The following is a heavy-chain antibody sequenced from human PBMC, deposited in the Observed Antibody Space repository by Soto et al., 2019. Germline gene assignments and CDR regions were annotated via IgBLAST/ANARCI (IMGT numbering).Heavy chain of an antibody. Sequence: TLSLTCTVSRASIYTYSWTWIRQPAGKGLQWIGHIYSSGSANYSPSLKSRVSMSVDSSKNQISLKLSSVTAADTAVYYCATIVGANDYWGQGALVTVSS. CDR2: IYSSGSA. CDR1: RASIYTYS. V-gene: IGHV4-4*07. J-gene: IGHJ4*02. D-gene: IGHD1-26*01. CDR3: ATIVGANDY.